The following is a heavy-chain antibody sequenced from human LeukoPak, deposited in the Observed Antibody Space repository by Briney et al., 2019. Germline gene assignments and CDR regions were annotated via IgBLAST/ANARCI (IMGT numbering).Heavy chain of an antibody. Sequence: ASVKVSCKASGYTFTSYDINWVRQATGQGLEWMGWMNPNSGNTGYAQKFQGRVTMTRNTSISTAYMELSRLRSEDTAVYYCARGRRSSSSSRNYVDDYFDYWGQGTLVTVSS. CDR1: GYTFTSYD. CDR2: MNPNSGNT. J-gene: IGHJ4*02. CDR3: ARGRRSSSSSRNYVDDYFDY. D-gene: IGHD6-6*01. V-gene: IGHV1-8*01.